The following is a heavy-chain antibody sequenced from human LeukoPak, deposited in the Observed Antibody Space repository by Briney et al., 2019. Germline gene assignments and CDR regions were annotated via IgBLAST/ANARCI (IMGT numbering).Heavy chain of an antibody. V-gene: IGHV3-23*01. CDR3: ARGLANWGSYYFDY. Sequence: AGGSLRLSCAASGFTFSSYAMSWVRQAPGKGLEWVSAISGSGGSTYYADSVKGRFTISRDNAKNSLYLQMNSLRDEDTAVNYCARGLANWGSYYFDYWGQGTLVTVSS. J-gene: IGHJ4*02. CDR2: ISGSGGST. CDR1: GFTFSSYA. D-gene: IGHD7-27*01.